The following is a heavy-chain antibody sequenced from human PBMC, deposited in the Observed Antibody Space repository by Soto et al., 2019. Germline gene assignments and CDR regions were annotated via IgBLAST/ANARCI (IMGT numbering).Heavy chain of an antibody. Sequence: SETLSLTCAVYGGSFSGYYWTWIRQPPGTGLEWIGEINHSGSTNYNPSLKSRVTISVDTSKNQFSLKLTSVTAADTAVYYCARDKITGLFDYWGKETLVTVSS. CDR1: GGSFSGYY. V-gene: IGHV4-34*01. D-gene: IGHD2-8*02. J-gene: IGHJ4*02. CDR2: INHSGST. CDR3: ARDKITGLFDY.